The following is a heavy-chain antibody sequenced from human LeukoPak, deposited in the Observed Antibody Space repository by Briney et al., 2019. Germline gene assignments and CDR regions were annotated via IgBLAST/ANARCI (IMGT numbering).Heavy chain of an antibody. D-gene: IGHD3-16*01. V-gene: IGHV4-59*08. CDR1: GGSISSYY. Sequence: SETLSLTCTVSGGSISSYYWSWIRQPPGKGLEWIGYIYYSGSTNYNPSLKSRVTISVDTSKNQFSLNLSSVTAADTAVYYCARTLRAHWGMDVWGQGTTVTVSS. CDR2: IYYSGST. CDR3: ARTLRAHWGMDV. J-gene: IGHJ6*02.